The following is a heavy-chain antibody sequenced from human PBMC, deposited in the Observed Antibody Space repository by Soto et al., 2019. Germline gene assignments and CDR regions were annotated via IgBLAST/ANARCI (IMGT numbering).Heavy chain of an antibody. Sequence: TSETLSLTCTVSGGSISSGGYYWSWIRQHPGKGLEWIGYIYYSGSTYYNPSLKSRVTISVDTSKNQFSLKLSSVTAADTAVYYCARVGARDPFDYWGQGTLVTVSS. CDR2: IYYSGST. J-gene: IGHJ4*02. CDR1: GGSISSGGYY. V-gene: IGHV4-31*03. CDR3: ARVGARDPFDY. D-gene: IGHD3-16*01.